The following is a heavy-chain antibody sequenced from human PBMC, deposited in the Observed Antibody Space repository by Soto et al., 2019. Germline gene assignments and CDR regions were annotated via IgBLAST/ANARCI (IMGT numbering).Heavy chain of an antibody. CDR2: ISTYNGDT. J-gene: IGHJ6*02. D-gene: IGHD5-12*01. Sequence: GASVKVSCKASGYTFTRSGISWVRQAPGQGLEWMGWISTYNGDTNYAQTFQGRVTMTTDTSTSTVHMEVRSLRSDDTAVYYCAREGVAPYYYSGMDVWGQGTPVTVS. CDR1: GYTFTRSG. CDR3: AREGVAPYYYSGMDV. V-gene: IGHV1-18*01.